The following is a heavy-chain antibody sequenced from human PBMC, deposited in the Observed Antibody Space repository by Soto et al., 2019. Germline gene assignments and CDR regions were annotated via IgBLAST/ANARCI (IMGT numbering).Heavy chain of an antibody. V-gene: IGHV5-51*01. J-gene: IGHJ5*02. Sequence: SLQISCKGFGYGFYGYWIAWVRQMPGKGLEWLGIIYPDDSTTRYRPSFQGQVTISADKSISTAYLQWSSLKASDTAMYYCARFECTGRRCSSLQVPWSAPWRHATQV. CDR3: ARFECTGRRCSSLQVPWSAP. CDR1: GYGFYGYW. CDR2: IYPDDSTT. D-gene: IGHD2-8*02.